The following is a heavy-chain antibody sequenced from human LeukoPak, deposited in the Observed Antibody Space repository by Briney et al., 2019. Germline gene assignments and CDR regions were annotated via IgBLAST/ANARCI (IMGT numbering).Heavy chain of an antibody. D-gene: IGHD3-10*01. V-gene: IGHV3-30*04. CDR2: ISYDGSNK. CDR3: ARVGDYYHSGTYYKANDY. CDR1: GFTFSSYA. Sequence: PGGSLRLSCAASGFTFSSYAMHWVRQAPGKGLEWVTIISYDGSNKYYADSVKGRLTISRDNAKNSLYLQMNSLRAEDTAVYYCARVGDYYHSGTYYKANDYWGQGTLVTVSS. J-gene: IGHJ4*02.